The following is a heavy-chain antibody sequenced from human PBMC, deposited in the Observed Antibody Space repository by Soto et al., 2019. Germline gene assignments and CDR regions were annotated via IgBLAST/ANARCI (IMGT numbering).Heavy chain of an antibody. D-gene: IGHD6-13*01. V-gene: IGHV4-39*01. J-gene: IGHJ5*02. CDR1: GDSVSNSGYY. CDR3: ARGSTWQGRDWFDP. CDR2: VSFGGSK. Sequence: QLLLQESGPGLVKPSETLSLTCTVSGDSVSNSGYYWGGIRQSPGKRLEWIGSVSFGGSKYYNPYLRSRVTFSVATSKTLISLKLRSVTAADTAVYYCARGSTWQGRDWFDPWGQGTLVTVSS.